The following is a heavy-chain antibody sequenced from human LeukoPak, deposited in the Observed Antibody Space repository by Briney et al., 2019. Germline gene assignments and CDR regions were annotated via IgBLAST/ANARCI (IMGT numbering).Heavy chain of an antibody. V-gene: IGHV5-51*01. CDR3: ARGSYSGTYYYYYGMDV. CDR2: IYPGDSDT. Sequence: GESLKISCKGSGYSFTSYWIGWVRQMPGKGLEWMGIIYPGDSDTRYSPSFQGQVTISADKSISTAYLQWSSLKASDTAMYYCARGSYSGTYYYYYGMDVWGQGTTVTVSS. D-gene: IGHD1-26*01. CDR1: GYSFTSYW. J-gene: IGHJ6*02.